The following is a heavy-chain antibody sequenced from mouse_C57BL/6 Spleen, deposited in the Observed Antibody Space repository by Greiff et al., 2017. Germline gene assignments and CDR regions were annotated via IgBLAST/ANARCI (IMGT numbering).Heavy chain of an antibody. J-gene: IGHJ2*01. CDR3: ARRGDYDYDDVDFDG. V-gene: IGHV14-2*01. D-gene: IGHD2-4*01. CDR2: IDPEDGET. CDR1: GFNFKDYY. Sequence: EVQRVESGAELVKPGASVKLSCTASGFNFKDYYMHWVKQRPEQGLEWIGRIDPEDGETKYAPKFQGKATITADTSSNTAYLQLSSLTSEDTAVYYCARRGDYDYDDVDFDGWGQGTTLTASS.